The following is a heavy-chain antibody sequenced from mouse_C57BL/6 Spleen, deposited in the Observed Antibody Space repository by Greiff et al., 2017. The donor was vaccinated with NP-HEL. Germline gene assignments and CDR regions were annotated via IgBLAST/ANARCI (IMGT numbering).Heavy chain of an antibody. D-gene: IGHD1-1*01. CDR3: ARMAYGTWYFDV. CDR2: IWWDDDK. CDR1: GFSLSTFGMG. J-gene: IGHJ1*03. Sequence: QVTLKVSGPGILQPSQTLSLTCSFSGFSLSTFGMGVGWIRQPSGKGLEWLAHIWWDDDKYYNPALKSRLTISKDTSKNQVFLKIANVDTADTATYYCARMAYGTWYFDVWGTGTTVTVSS. V-gene: IGHV8-8*01.